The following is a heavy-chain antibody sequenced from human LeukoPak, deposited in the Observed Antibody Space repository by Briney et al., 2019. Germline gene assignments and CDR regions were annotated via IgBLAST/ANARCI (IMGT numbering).Heavy chain of an antibody. Sequence: GGSLRLSCSASGFIFSPYAMHWVRQAPGKGLEYVSAISSNGGGTYYTDSVKGRFTISRDNSKNTLYLQMSSLRPEDTAVYYCVKYSGSSYPDWGQGTLVTVSS. CDR1: GFIFSPYA. J-gene: IGHJ4*02. V-gene: IGHV3-64D*06. CDR2: ISSNGGGT. CDR3: VKYSGSSYPD. D-gene: IGHD6-13*01.